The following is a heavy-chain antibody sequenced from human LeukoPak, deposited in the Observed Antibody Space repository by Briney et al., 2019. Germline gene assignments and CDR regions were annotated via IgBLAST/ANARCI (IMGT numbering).Heavy chain of an antibody. CDR3: AKSPTRYGSGSYFDY. CDR1: GFTFSSYG. J-gene: IGHJ4*02. D-gene: IGHD3-10*01. V-gene: IGHV3-30*18. Sequence: PGRSLRRSCAASGFTFSSYGMHWVRQAPGKGLEWVAVISYDGSNKYYADSVKGRFTISRDNSKNTLYLQMNSLRAEDTAVYYCAKSPTRYGSGSYFDYWGQGTLVTVSS. CDR2: ISYDGSNK.